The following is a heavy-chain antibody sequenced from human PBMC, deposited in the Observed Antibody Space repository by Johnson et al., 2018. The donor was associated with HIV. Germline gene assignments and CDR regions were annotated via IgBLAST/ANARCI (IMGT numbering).Heavy chain of an antibody. CDR2: IWYDGSNK. Sequence: QVQLVESGGGVVQPGRSLRLSCAASGFTFSSYGMHWVRQAPGKGLEGVAVIWYDGSNKYYADSVKGRFTISRDNSKNTLHLQMNGLRAGDTAVYYCARDWDWHGTFDIWGQGTMVTVSS. J-gene: IGHJ3*02. D-gene: IGHD3/OR15-3a*01. V-gene: IGHV3-33*01. CDR1: GFTFSSYG. CDR3: ARDWDWHGTFDI.